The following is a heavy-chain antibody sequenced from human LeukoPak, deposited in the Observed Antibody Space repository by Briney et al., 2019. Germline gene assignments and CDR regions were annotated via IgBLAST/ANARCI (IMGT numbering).Heavy chain of an antibody. D-gene: IGHD2-15*01. V-gene: IGHV3-21*01. CDR2: ISSSSYI. Sequence: GGSLRLSCAASGFTFSSYAMSWVRQAPGKGLEWVSSISSSSYIYYADSVKGRLTISRDNAKNSLYLQMNSVRAEDTAVYYCARDLTPRYCSGGSCYTHYGMDVWGQETTVTVSS. CDR1: GFTFSSYA. J-gene: IGHJ6*02. CDR3: ARDLTPRYCSGGSCYTHYGMDV.